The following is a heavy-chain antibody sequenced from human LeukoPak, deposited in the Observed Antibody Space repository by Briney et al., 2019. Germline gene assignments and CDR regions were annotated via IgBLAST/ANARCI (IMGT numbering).Heavy chain of an antibody. CDR2: INHSGST. CDR3: ARDGGDFGRYFDY. V-gene: IGHV4-34*01. Sequence: SSETLSLTCAVYGGSFSGYYWSWIRQPPGKGLEWIGEINHSGSTNYNPSLKSRVTISVDTSKNQFSLKLSSVTAADTAVYYCARDGGDFGRYFDYWGQGTLVTVSS. J-gene: IGHJ4*02. D-gene: IGHD2-21*02. CDR1: GGSFSGYY.